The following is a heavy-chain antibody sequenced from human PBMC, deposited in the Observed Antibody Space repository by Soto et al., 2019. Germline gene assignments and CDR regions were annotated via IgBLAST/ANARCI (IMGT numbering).Heavy chain of an antibody. CDR1: GDSISRGYY. CDR3: VRSGTSSGRFSDY. V-gene: IGHV4-38-2*01. D-gene: IGHD2-15*01. Sequence: SETLSLTCAVSGDSISRGYYCAWIRQPPGKGLEYIGSIYHSGTTYYNPSLMSRVTISADKSITTAYLQWSSLKAADTAMYYCVRSGTSSGRFSDYWGQGTLVTVSS. CDR2: IYHSGTT. J-gene: IGHJ4*02.